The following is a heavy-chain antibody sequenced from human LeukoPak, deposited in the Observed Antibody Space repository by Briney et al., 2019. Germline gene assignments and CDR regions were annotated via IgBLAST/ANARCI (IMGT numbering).Heavy chain of an antibody. CDR2: VNHSGST. CDR1: RGSFSGYY. CDR3: ARGLSRTPPGGY. Sequence: SETLSLTCAVYRGSFSGYYWSWIRQPPGKGLEWIGEVNHSGSTNYNPSLKSRVTISVDTSKNQFSLKLSPVTAADTAVYYCARGLSRTPPGGYWGQGTLVTVSS. V-gene: IGHV4-34*01. D-gene: IGHD2-2*01. J-gene: IGHJ4*02.